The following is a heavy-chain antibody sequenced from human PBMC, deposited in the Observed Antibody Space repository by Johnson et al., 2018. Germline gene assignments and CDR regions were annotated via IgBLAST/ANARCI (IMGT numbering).Heavy chain of an antibody. V-gene: IGHV3-48*02. J-gene: IGHJ3*02. CDR3: ARVDVDGATGHDAFDI. CDR2: ISSSSSTI. Sequence: VQLVESGGGLVQPGGSLRLSCAASGFTFSSYSMNWVRQAPGKGLEWVSYISSSSSTIYSADSVKGRFTISRDNAKNSLYRQMNSLRDEDTAVYYCARVDVDGATGHDAFDIWGQGTMVTVSS. D-gene: IGHD3-10*01. CDR1: GFTFSSYS.